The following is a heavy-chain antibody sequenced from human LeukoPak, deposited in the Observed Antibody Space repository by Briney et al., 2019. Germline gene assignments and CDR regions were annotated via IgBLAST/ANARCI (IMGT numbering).Heavy chain of an antibody. CDR2: ISAYNGNT. D-gene: IGHD3-10*01. CDR3: ARAPGVLLWFGELSGLGY. CDR1: RYTFTSYG. V-gene: IGHV1-18*01. Sequence: AVKVSCLASRYTFTSYGFRWVRQAPGQGVEGMGWISAYNGNTNYAQKLQGRVPMTTDTSTSAAYIELRSLRSDDSAVYYCARAPGVLLWFGELSGLGYWAQGTLVSVSS. J-gene: IGHJ4*02.